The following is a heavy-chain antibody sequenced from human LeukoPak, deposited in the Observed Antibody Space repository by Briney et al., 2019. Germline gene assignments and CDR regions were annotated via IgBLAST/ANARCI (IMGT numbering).Heavy chain of an antibody. J-gene: IGHJ4*02. Sequence: GGSLRLSCVASGFTFSSYSINWVRQAPGKGLEWVSTISSSSYYIYYADSVKGRFTISRDNAKDSAYLQMNSLRAEDTAVYYCARLAAAGSGRWAPDYWGQGSLVTVSS. CDR3: ARLAAAGSGRWAPDY. D-gene: IGHD1-14*01. V-gene: IGHV3-21*01. CDR1: GFTFSSYS. CDR2: ISSSSYYI.